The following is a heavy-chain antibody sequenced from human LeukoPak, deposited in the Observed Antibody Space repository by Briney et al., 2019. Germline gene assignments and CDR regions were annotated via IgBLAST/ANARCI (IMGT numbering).Heavy chain of an antibody. J-gene: IGHJ4*02. V-gene: IGHV3-30-3*01. CDR3: ARGWSERNSSHDYESVY. Sequence: PGGSLRLSCAASGFTFSSYAMHWVRQAPGKGLEWVAVISYDGSNKYYADSVKGRFTISRDNSKNTLYLQMNSLRAEDTAVYYCARGWSERNSSHDYESVYWGQGTLVTVSS. CDR2: ISYDGSNK. CDR1: GFTFSSYA. D-gene: IGHD4-17*01.